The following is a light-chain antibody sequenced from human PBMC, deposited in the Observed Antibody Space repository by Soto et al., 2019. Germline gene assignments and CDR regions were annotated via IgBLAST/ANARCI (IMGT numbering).Light chain of an antibody. CDR3: QEHASI. CDR1: QSVSSY. CDR2: GAS. V-gene: IGKV3-11*01. Sequence: EIVLTQSPATLSLSPGERATLSCRASQSVSSYLAWYQQKPGQAPRLLIYGASNRATGIPDRFSGSGSGTDFTLTISRLEPEDFAVYYCQEHASIFGQGTRLEIK. J-gene: IGKJ5*01.